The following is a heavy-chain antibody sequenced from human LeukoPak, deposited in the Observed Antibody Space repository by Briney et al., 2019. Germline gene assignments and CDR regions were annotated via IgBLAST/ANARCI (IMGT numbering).Heavy chain of an antibody. Sequence: KPSETLSLTCAVSGGSISSGGYSWSWIRQPPGKGLEWIGYIYHSGNTYYNPSLKSRVTISVDTSKNQFSLKLSSVTAADTAVYYCASVRAAAARSFWFDPWGQGTLVTVSS. CDR3: ASVRAAAARSFWFDP. J-gene: IGHJ5*02. V-gene: IGHV4-30-2*01. D-gene: IGHD6-13*01. CDR1: GGSISSGGYS. CDR2: IYHSGNT.